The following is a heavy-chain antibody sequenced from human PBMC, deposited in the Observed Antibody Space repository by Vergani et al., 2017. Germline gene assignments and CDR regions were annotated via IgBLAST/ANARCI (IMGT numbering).Heavy chain of an antibody. CDR2: IIPIFGTA. CDR3: ARYCSSTSCYNAEYFQH. D-gene: IGHD2-2*02. Sequence: QVQLVQSGAEVKKPGSSVKVSCKASGGTFSSYAISWVRQAPGQGLEWLGGIIPIFGTANYAQKFQGKVTITADASTSTAYMELSSLRSEDTAVYYCARYCSSTSCYNAEYFQHWGQGTLVTVSS. V-gene: IGHV1-69*01. J-gene: IGHJ1*01. CDR1: GGTFSSYA.